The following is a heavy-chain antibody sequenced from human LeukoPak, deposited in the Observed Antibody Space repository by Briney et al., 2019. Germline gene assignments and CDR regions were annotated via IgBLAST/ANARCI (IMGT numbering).Heavy chain of an antibody. CDR2: IYYSGST. Sequence: SGTLSLTCTVSGGSMDKYYWNWIRQPPGKGPEWVGHIYYSGSTNYNPSLKSRVTISVDTSKNQFSLKLSSVTAADTAVYYCAREIKRALWFGDQDYWGQGTLVTVSS. V-gene: IGHV4-59*12. D-gene: IGHD3-10*01. CDR1: GGSMDKYY. CDR3: AREIKRALWFGDQDY. J-gene: IGHJ4*02.